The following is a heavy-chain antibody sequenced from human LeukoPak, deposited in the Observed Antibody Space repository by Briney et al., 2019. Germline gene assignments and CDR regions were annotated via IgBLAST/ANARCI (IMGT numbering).Heavy chain of an antibody. J-gene: IGHJ4*02. D-gene: IGHD3-22*01. CDR1: GFTFSSYG. Sequence: GGSLRLSCAASGFTFSSYGMHWVRQAPGKGLEWVAVISYDGSNKYYGDSVKGRFTISRDNSKNTLYLEMNSLRAEDTAVYYCAKDLMEYYDSSGSEWGQGTLVIVSS. CDR2: ISYDGSNK. V-gene: IGHV3-30*18. CDR3: AKDLMEYYDSSGSE.